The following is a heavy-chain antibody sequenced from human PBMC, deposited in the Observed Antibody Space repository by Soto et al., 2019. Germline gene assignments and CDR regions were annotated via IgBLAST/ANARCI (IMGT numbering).Heavy chain of an antibody. CDR2: INYSGST. D-gene: IGHD3-10*01. J-gene: IGHJ3*02. V-gene: IGHV4-31*03. Sequence: QVQLRESGPGLVKPSQTLSLTCTVSGGSISSGGYFWSWIRQHPGKGLEWIGDINYSGSTYSNPSLKSRVTISVDTSKNQFSLKLSSVTAADTAVYYCARDILLWFGELPPRAHDAFDIWGQGTMVTVSS. CDR3: ARDILLWFGELPPRAHDAFDI. CDR1: GGSISSGGYF.